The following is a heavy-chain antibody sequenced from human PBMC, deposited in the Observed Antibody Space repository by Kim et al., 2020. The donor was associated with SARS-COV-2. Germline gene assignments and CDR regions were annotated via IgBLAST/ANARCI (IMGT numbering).Heavy chain of an antibody. CDR1: GFTFSSYA. CDR2: ISYDGSNK. J-gene: IGHJ6*02. D-gene: IGHD3-3*01. V-gene: IGHV3-30-3*01. CDR3: ARERGAIFGVVTYYYYGMDV. Sequence: GGSLRLSCAASGFTFSSYAMHSVRQAPGKGLEWVAVISYDGSNKYYADSVKGRFTISRDNSKNTLYLQMNSLRAEDTAVYYCARERGAIFGVVTYYYYGMDVWGQGTTVTVSS.